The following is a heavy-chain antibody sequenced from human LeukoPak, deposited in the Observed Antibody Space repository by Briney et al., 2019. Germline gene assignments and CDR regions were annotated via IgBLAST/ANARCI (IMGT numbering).Heavy chain of an antibody. CDR1: GYSFTSYW. D-gene: IGHD2-2*01. V-gene: IGHV5-10-1*01. CDR2: IDRSDSYT. CDR3: ARNRGYCSSTSCSADDAFDI. Sequence: GESLKISCKASGYSFTSYWINWVRQVPGKGLEWMGRIDRSDSYTNYSPSFQGHVTISGDKSISTAYLQWSSLKASDTAMYYCARNRGYCSSTSCSADDAFDIWGQGTMVTVSS. J-gene: IGHJ3*02.